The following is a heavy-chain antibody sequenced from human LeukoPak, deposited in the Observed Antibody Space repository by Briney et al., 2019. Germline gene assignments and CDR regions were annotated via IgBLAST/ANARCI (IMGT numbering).Heavy chain of an antibody. J-gene: IGHJ3*01. D-gene: IGHD1-26*01. CDR1: GYSSTSYC. Sequence: GESLKISCKVSGYSSTSYCIGWVRQMPGKGLEWMGIIYPGDSGPTYSPSFQGQVTTSVDKSINTAYLQWSSLQASDTAMYYCGMSGDRVPLQDDVFDVWGQGTMVTVST. CDR3: GMSGDRVPLQDDVFDV. CDR2: IYPGDSGP. V-gene: IGHV5-51*01.